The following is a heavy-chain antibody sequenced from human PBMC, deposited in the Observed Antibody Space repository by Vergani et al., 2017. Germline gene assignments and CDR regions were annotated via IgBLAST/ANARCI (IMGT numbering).Heavy chain of an antibody. J-gene: IGHJ6*03. D-gene: IGHD3-3*01. CDR2: IIPILGIA. CDR1: GGTFSSYT. CDR3: ARENYDFWSGYYHYYMDV. V-gene: IGHV1-69*08. Sequence: QVQLVQSGAEVKKPGSSVKVSCKASGGTFSSYTISWVRQAPGQGLEWMGRIIPILGIANYAQKCQGRVTITADKSTSTAYMELSSLRSEDTAVYYCARENYDFWSGYYHYYMDVWGKGTTVTVSS.